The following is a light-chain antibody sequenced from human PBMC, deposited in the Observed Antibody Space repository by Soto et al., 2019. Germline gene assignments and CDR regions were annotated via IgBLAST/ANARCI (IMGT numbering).Light chain of an antibody. CDR1: QDIRND. CDR3: LQHNSYPWT. Sequence: DIQMTQSPSSLSASVGDRVTITCRASQDIRNDLGWYQQNPGKAPKRLIYAASSLQRGVPSRFSGRGSGTEFTLTINRLEPEEFATYYCLQHNSYPWTFGQGTKVEIK. V-gene: IGKV1-17*01. CDR2: AAS. J-gene: IGKJ1*01.